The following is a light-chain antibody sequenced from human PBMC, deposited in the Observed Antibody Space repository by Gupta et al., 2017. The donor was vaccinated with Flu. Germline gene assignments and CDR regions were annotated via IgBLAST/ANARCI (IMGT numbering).Light chain of an antibody. Sequence: EIVLTHSPVTLSLSPGERATLSCRASQSVRSSYLAWYQQKPGQAPRLLIYGASSRATGIPDRFSGSGSGTEFTLTISRREPEDFAVYYCQHKRSSPRTFGQGTKVEIK. CDR3: QHKRSSPRT. CDR1: QSVRSSY. V-gene: IGKV3-20*01. CDR2: GAS. J-gene: IGKJ1*01.